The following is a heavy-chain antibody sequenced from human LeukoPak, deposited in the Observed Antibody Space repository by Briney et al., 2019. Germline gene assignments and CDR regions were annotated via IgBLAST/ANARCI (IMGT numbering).Heavy chain of an antibody. V-gene: IGHV3-48*03. CDR3: ASSPPQGGYYDYVWGSYGYFDY. J-gene: IGHJ4*02. CDR2: ISSSGSTI. D-gene: IGHD3-16*01. CDR1: GFTFSSYE. Sequence: GGSLRLSCAASGFTFSSYEMNWVRQAPGKGLEWVSYISSSGSTIYYADSVKGRFTISRDNAKNSLYLQMNSLRAEDTAVYYCASSPPQGGYYDYVWGSYGYFDYWGQGTLVTVSS.